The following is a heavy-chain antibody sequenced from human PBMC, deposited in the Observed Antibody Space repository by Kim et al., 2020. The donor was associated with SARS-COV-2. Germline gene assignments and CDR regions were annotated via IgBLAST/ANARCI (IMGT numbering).Heavy chain of an antibody. CDR3: ARVGLCTGGSWYGGDSGY. V-gene: IGHV1-8*01. CDR2: MNPNNGQA. D-gene: IGHD2-8*02. CDR1: GYNFISFD. J-gene: IGHJ4*03. Sequence: ASVKVSCETSGYNFISFDINWVRQAAGQGLEWVGWMNPNNGQAGYAQKFQGRVTMTRDVSMRTAYMELRSLRSEDTAIYYCARVGLCTGGSWYGGDSGY.